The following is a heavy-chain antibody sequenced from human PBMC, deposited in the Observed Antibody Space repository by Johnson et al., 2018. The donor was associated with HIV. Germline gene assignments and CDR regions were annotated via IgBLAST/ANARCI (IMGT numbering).Heavy chain of an antibody. CDR2: INWNGGSK. V-gene: IGHV3-20*04. D-gene: IGHD4-17*01. CDR3: ARGPGGDYTYGFLHH. Sequence: VQLVESGGGVERPGGSLRLSCSASGFIFDNYGMSWVSQLPGKGLEWVAGINWNGGSKGEADSVKGGFTIFRDNVKNFLYIQMSGLRDDDTGLYYCARGPGGDYTYGFLHHWGQGTMVIVSS. J-gene: IGHJ3*01. CDR1: GFIFDNYG.